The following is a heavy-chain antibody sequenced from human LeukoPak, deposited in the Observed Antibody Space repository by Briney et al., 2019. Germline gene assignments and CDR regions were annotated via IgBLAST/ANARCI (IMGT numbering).Heavy chain of an antibody. J-gene: IGHJ4*02. CDR3: ARHVLSSSPFDY. V-gene: IGHV5-51*01. CDR1: GYSFTSYW. D-gene: IGHD6-6*01. Sequence: GESLKISCKCSGYSFTSYWIGWVRLVPGKGLEWMGIIYPGDSDTRYSPSFEGQVTISADKSISTAYLQWRSLKVSDTAVYYCARHVLSSSPFDYWGQGTLVTVSS. CDR2: IYPGDSDT.